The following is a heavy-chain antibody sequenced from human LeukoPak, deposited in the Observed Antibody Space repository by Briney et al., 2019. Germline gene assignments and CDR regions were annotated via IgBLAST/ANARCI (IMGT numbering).Heavy chain of an antibody. CDR3: ARHSSGSYYTY. J-gene: IGHJ4*02. V-gene: IGHV3-7*01. Sequence: GGSLRLSCAPSGFTFSSSWMSWVRQAPGKGLEWVAHIKQDGSDKYYVDSVEGRFTISRDNAKNSLYLQLNSLRVEDTAMYYCARHSSGSYYTYWGQGTLVTVSS. D-gene: IGHD3-10*01. CDR2: IKQDGSDK. CDR1: GFTFSSSW.